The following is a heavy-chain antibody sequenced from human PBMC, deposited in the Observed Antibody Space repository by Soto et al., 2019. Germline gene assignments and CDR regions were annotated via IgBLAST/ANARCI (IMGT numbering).Heavy chain of an antibody. Sequence: SETLSLTCTVSGGSISSYYWSWIRQLPGKGLEWIGYIYYSGSTYYNPSLKSRVTMSVDTSKNQFSLKLSSVTAADTAVYYCAREHLTWGQGTLVTVSS. CDR1: GGSISSYY. CDR2: IYYSGST. CDR3: AREHLT. J-gene: IGHJ4*02. V-gene: IGHV4-59*06.